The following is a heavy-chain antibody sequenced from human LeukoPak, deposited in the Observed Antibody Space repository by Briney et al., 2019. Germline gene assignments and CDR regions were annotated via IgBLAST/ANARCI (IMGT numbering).Heavy chain of an antibody. V-gene: IGHV3-23*01. D-gene: IGHD3-22*01. CDR1: GFTFSSYA. Sequence: GGSLRLSCAASGFTFSSYAMSRVRQAPGKGLEWVSAISGSGGSTYYADSVKGRFTISRDNSKNTLYLQMNSLRAEDTAVYYCAKDGTYYYDSSGSNWGQGTLVTVSS. CDR3: AKDGTYYYDSSGSN. J-gene: IGHJ4*02. CDR2: ISGSGGST.